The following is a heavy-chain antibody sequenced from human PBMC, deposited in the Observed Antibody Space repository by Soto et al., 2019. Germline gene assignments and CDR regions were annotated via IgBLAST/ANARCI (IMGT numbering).Heavy chain of an antibody. CDR1: GYTFTGYY. J-gene: IGHJ5*02. V-gene: IGHV1-2*02. CDR3: ARDRPPRGSSTSWGWNWFDP. CDR2: INPNSGGT. Sequence: QVQLVQSGAEGKKPGASVKVSCKASGYTFTGYYMHWVRQAPGQGLEWMGWINPNSGGTNYAQKFKGRVTMTRDTSIRTAYMELSRLRSDDTAVYYCARDRPPRGSSTSWGWNWFDPWGQGTLVTVSS. D-gene: IGHD2-2*01.